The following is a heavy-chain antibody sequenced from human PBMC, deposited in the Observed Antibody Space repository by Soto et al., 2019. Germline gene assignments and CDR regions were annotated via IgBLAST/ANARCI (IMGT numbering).Heavy chain of an antibody. J-gene: IGHJ6*03. CDR3: ARHEGQEDIVVVPAAYYYMDV. D-gene: IGHD2-2*01. CDR1: GGSISSSSYY. CDR2: IYYSGST. Sequence: SETLSLTCTVSGGSISSSSYYWGWIRQPPGKGLEWIGSIYYSGSTYYNPSLKSRVTISVDTSKNQFSLKLSSVTAADTAVYYCARHEGQEDIVVVPAAYYYMDVWGKGTTVTVSS. V-gene: IGHV4-39*01.